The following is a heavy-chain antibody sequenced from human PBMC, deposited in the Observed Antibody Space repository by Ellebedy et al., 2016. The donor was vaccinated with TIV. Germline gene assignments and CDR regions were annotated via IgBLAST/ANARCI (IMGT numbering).Heavy chain of an antibody. CDR2: IRSKANSYAT. CDR3: TSPIYGDSPRDY. V-gene: IGHV3-73*01. D-gene: IGHD4-17*01. J-gene: IGHJ4*02. Sequence: GGSLRLXXAASGFTFSGSAMHWVRQASGKGLEWVGRIRSKANSYATAYAASVKGRFTISRDDSKNTAYLQMNSLKTEDTAVYYCTSPIYGDSPRDYWGQGTLVTVSS. CDR1: GFTFSGSA.